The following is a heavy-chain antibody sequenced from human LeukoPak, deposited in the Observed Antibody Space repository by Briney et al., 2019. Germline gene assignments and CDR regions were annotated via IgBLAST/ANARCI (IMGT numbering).Heavy chain of an antibody. J-gene: IGHJ4*02. CDR2: ISGSGANT. V-gene: IGHV3-23*01. CDR3: AGRDYSGSGTYYNPLDY. CDR1: GFTFSSCA. Sequence: GGSLRLSCAASGFTFSSCAVSGVRLAPGKGLEWVSSISGSGANTYYADSVQGRFTVSRDNSRNTLSLQMNSLRAEATAVYYCAGRDYSGSGTYYNPLDYWGQGTLVTVSS. D-gene: IGHD3-10*01.